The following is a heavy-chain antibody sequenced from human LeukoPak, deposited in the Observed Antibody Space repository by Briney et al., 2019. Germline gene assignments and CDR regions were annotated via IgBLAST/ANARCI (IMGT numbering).Heavy chain of an antibody. CDR1: GFTFSDYS. D-gene: IGHD6-19*01. Sequence: GGSLRLSCAASGFTFSDYSMNWVHQAPGKGLEDLSYINSDGKTTWYADSVKGRFTASRDNAKDSLYLQMNSLRVEDTAVYYCARDMGSGWRPDAFDIWGQGTMVTVSS. CDR3: ARDMGSGWRPDAFDI. J-gene: IGHJ3*02. CDR2: INSDGKTT. V-gene: IGHV3-48*01.